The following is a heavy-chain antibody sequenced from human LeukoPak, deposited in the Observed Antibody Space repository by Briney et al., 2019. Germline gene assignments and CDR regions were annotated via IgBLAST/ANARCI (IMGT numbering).Heavy chain of an antibody. J-gene: IGHJ6*03. CDR1: GGSLSGFY. CDR3: ARGVDDFWSGYYYYYMDV. CDR2: INQSGST. D-gene: IGHD3-3*01. Sequence: PSETLSLTCAVYGGSLSGFYWSWIRQSPGKGLEWIGEINQSGSTNYNPSLKSRVTISVDTSKNQFSLKLSSVTAADTAVYYCARGVDDFWSGYYYYYMDVWGKGTTVTVSS. V-gene: IGHV4-34*01.